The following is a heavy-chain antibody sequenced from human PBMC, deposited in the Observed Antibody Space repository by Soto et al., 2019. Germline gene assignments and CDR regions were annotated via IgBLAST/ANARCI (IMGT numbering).Heavy chain of an antibody. V-gene: IGHV4-30-4*01. CDR1: GGSISSGGYF. CDR2: IYNSGTT. CDR3: TRGPPGDKVDY. Sequence: QVQLQESGPGLVKPSQTLSLTCTVSGGSISSGGYFWSWIRQPPGKGLEWIGHIYNSGTTYNNPSLKSRVTMSVDTSMNQFSLKLSSVTAADTAVYYCTRGPPGDKVDYWGQGALVTVSS. D-gene: IGHD7-27*01. J-gene: IGHJ4*02.